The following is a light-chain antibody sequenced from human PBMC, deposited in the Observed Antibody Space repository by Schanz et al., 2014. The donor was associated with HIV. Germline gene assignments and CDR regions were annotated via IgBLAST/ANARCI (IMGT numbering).Light chain of an antibody. Sequence: IHLTQSPSSLSASVGDRVTITCRASQAISRSLAWYQQKPGKAPKLLIYLASTLQSGVPSRFSGGGSGTDFTLTISSLQPEDFATYYCQHYYSYPYTFGQGTEVEIK. CDR2: LAS. V-gene: IGKV1-9*01. CDR1: QAISRS. CDR3: QHYYSYPYT. J-gene: IGKJ2*01.